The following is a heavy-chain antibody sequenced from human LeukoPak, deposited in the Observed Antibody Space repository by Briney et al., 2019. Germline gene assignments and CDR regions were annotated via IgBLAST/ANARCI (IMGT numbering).Heavy chain of an antibody. CDR2: MSYSGST. CDR1: GGSISDYY. V-gene: IGHV4-59*08. Sequence: SETLSLTCTVSGGSISDYYWNWIRQPPGKGLEWIGYMSYSGSTNYNPSLKSRVTISVDTSKNQFSLKLSSVTAADTAVYYCARAVTSSSSWYKWVNWFDPWGQGTLVTVSS. D-gene: IGHD6-13*01. J-gene: IGHJ5*02. CDR3: ARAVTSSSSWYKWVNWFDP.